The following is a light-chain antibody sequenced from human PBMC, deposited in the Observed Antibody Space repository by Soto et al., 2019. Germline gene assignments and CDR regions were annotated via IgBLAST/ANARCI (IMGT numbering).Light chain of an antibody. CDR3: SLYISGSTYV. Sequence: ALTKPPAVSGSPGQSVTISCTGTSSDVGSYNRLSWYQQPPGTAPKLIMYEVNTRPSGVPDRFSGSKSGSTASLTISGLQAEDEADYYCSLYISGSTYVFGTRTQVTAL. J-gene: IGLJ1*01. CDR2: EVN. CDR1: SSDVGSYNR. V-gene: IGLV2-18*01.